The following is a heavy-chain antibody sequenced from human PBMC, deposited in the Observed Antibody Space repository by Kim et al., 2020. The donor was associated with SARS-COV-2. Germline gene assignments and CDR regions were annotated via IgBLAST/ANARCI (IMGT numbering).Heavy chain of an antibody. V-gene: IGHV1-18*01. D-gene: IGHD6-19*01. CDR2: ISAYNGNT. CDR3: ARGPAYLAVAGTLGY. J-gene: IGHJ4*02. CDR1: GYTFTSYG. Sequence: ASVKVSCKASGYTFTSYGISWVRQAPGQGLEWMGWISAYNGNTNYAQKLQGRVTMTTDTSTSTAYMELRSLRSDDTAVYYCARGPAYLAVAGTLGYWGQGTLVTVSS.